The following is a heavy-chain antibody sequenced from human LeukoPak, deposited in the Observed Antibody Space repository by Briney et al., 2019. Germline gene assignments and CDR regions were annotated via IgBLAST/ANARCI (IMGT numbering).Heavy chain of an antibody. D-gene: IGHD6-13*01. CDR2: IKQDGSEK. Sequence: GGSLRLSCAASGFTFSSYWMSWVRQAPGKGLEWVANIKQDGSEKDYVDSVKGRFTISRDNAKNSLYLQMNSLRAEDTAVYYCARPSSRSSWYLGMDVWGQGTTVTVSS. CDR1: GFTFSSYW. CDR3: ARPSSRSSWYLGMDV. J-gene: IGHJ6*02. V-gene: IGHV3-7*05.